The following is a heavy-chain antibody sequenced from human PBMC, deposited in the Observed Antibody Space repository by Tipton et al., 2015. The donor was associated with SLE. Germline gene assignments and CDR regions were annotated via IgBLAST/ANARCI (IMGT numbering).Heavy chain of an antibody. D-gene: IGHD2-2*01. V-gene: IGHV4-39*02. J-gene: IGHJ4*02. Sequence: TLSLTCTVSGGSISSSSYYWGWIRQPPGKGLEWIGSIYYSGSNYYDPSLKSPVTISLDTTKNQFSLKLISVTAADTAVYYCAKEDCSSTSCGELNWGQGALVTASS. CDR1: GGSISSSSYY. CDR2: IYYSGSN. CDR3: AKEDCSSTSCGELN.